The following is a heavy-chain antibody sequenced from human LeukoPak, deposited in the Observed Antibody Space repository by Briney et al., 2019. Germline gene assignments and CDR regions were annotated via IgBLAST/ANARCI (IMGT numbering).Heavy chain of an antibody. Sequence: SETLSLTCAVYGGSFSGYYWSWIRQPPGKGLEWIGEINHSGSTNYNPSLKSRVTISVDTSKNQFSLKLSSVTAADTAVYYCARRVGQQLVRGSRWSSKTAFDIWGQGTMVTVSS. D-gene: IGHD6-13*01. V-gene: IGHV4-34*01. CDR3: ARRVGQQLVRGSRWSSKTAFDI. J-gene: IGHJ3*02. CDR2: INHSGST. CDR1: GGSFSGYY.